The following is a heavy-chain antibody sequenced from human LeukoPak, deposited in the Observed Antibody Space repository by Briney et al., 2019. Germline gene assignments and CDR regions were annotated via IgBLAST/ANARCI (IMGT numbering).Heavy chain of an antibody. J-gene: IGHJ1*01. D-gene: IGHD4-17*01. CDR3: TINSGDYVGFWEY. V-gene: IGHV3-73*01. CDR2: IRSKANSYAT. CDR1: GFTFSGSA. Sequence: GGSLRLSCAASGFTFSGSAIHWVRQASGKGLEWVGRIRSKANSYATAYTASVKGRFTISRDDSKNTAYLQMNSLKSEDTAVYYCTINSGDYVGFWEYWGQGTLVTVSS.